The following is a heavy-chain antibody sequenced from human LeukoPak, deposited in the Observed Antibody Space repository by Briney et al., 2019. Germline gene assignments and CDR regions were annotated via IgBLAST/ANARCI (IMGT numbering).Heavy chain of an antibody. J-gene: IGHJ4*02. Sequence: GASVKVSCKASGGTFSSYAISWVRQAPGQGLEWMGWMNPNSGNTGYAQKFQGRVTFTRDTSIRTAYMELSSLRSEDTAVYYCARGASRSFDYWGQGTLVTVSS. V-gene: IGHV1-8*03. D-gene: IGHD5-12*01. CDR3: ARGASRSFDY. CDR1: GGTFSSYA. CDR2: MNPNSGNT.